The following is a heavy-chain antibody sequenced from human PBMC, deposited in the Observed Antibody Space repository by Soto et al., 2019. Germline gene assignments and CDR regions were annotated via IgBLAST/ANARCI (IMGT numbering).Heavy chain of an antibody. V-gene: IGHV4-59*01. Sequence: SETLSLTCTVSGGSISGYYWSWIRQPPGKGLEWIGYIFYRGNTLYNPSLQSRVTMSVDTSKNQFSLRLYSVTAAATAMYYCKRHAIIPKLQYGMDVWGQGASVTVSS. CDR1: GGSISGYY. CDR3: KRHAIIPKLQYGMDV. D-gene: IGHD2-15*01. J-gene: IGHJ6*02. CDR2: IFYRGNT.